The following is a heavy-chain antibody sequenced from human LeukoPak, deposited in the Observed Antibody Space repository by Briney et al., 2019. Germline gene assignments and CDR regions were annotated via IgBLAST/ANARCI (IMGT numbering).Heavy chain of an antibody. CDR1: GYTFTGCY. CDR3: AREAFGDSSGYTNWFDP. V-gene: IGHV1-2*02. D-gene: IGHD3-22*01. J-gene: IGHJ5*02. CDR2: INPNSGGT. Sequence: ASVKVSCKASGYTFTGCYMHWVRQAPGQGLEWMGWINPNSGGTNYAQKFQGRVTMTRDTSISTAYMELSRLRSDDTAVYYCAREAFGDSSGYTNWFDPWGQGTLVTVSS.